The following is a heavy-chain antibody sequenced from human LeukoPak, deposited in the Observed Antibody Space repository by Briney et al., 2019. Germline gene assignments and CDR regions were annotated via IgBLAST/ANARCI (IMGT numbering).Heavy chain of an antibody. D-gene: IGHD3-10*01. CDR2: NYSGGST. CDR3: ARDRVYGSGSYRTYYYYGMDV. J-gene: IGHJ6*02. V-gene: IGHV3-53*01. CDR1: GFTVSSNY. Sequence: RGSLRLSCAASGFTVSSNYMSWVSQAPGKGLEWVSVNYSGGSTYYADSVKGRFTISRDNSKNTLYLQMNSLRAEDTAVYYCARDRVYGSGSYRTYYYYGMDVWGQGTTVTVSS.